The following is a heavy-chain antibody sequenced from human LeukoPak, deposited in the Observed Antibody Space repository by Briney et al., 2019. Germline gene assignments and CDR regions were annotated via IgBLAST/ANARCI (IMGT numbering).Heavy chain of an antibody. CDR2: ISNSGST. CDR3: ARRWRAVAVNGGDYYFDD. Sequence: KPSETLSLTCTVSGGSISSGGYYWNWIRQLPGKGLEWIGYISNSGSTYYNPSLKSRLTISVDTSKNQFSLRLSSVTAADTAVYYCARRWRAVAVNGGDYYFDDWGQGTLVTVSS. D-gene: IGHD2-21*02. CDR1: GGSISSGGYY. J-gene: IGHJ4*02. V-gene: IGHV4-31*03.